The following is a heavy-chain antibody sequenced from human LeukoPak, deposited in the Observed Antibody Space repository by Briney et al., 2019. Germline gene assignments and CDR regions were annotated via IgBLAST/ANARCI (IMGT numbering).Heavy chain of an antibody. CDR2: ISSGSRTI. Sequence: GGSLRLSCAASGFTFSSYAMSWVRQAPGKGLEWLSYISSGSRTIFYADSVKGRFPISRDNAKNSLFLQMNSLRAEDTAVYYCARESITGHRDFDYWGQGTLVTVSS. CDR1: GFTFSSYA. V-gene: IGHV3-48*01. D-gene: IGHD1-20*01. J-gene: IGHJ4*02. CDR3: ARESITGHRDFDY.